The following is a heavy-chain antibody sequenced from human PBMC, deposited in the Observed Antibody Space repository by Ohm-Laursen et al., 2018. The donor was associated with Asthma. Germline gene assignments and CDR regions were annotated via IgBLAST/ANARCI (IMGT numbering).Heavy chain of an antibody. Sequence: SSVKVSCKASGGTFSSYAISWVRQAPGQGLEWMGWMNPNSGNTGYAQKFQGRVTMTRNTSISTAYMELSSLRSEDTAVYYCARGYCSGGSCYPVNYYYGMDVWGQGTTVTVSS. D-gene: IGHD2-15*01. V-gene: IGHV1-8*02. CDR3: ARGYCSGGSCYPVNYYYGMDV. J-gene: IGHJ6*02. CDR1: GGTFSSYA. CDR2: MNPNSGNT.